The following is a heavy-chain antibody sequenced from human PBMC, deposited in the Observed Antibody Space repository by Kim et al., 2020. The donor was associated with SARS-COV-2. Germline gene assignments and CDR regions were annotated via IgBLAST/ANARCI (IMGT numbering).Heavy chain of an antibody. CDR2: ISAYNGNT. V-gene: IGHV1-18*04. CDR3: ARVGPRTGYSSSWNGEQWLHPTHYFDY. D-gene: IGHD6-13*01. Sequence: ASVKVSCKASGYTFTSYGISWVRQAPGQGLEWMGWISAYNGNTNYAQKLQGRVTMTTDTSTSTAYMELRSLRSDDTAVYYCARVGPRTGYSSSWNGEQWLHPTHYFDYWGQGTLVTVSS. CDR1: GYTFTSYG. J-gene: IGHJ4*02.